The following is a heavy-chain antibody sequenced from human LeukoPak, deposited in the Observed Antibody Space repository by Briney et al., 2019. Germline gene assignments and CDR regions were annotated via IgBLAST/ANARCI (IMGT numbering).Heavy chain of an antibody. V-gene: IGHV3-48*03. CDR2: ISSSGSTI. J-gene: IGHJ4*02. D-gene: IGHD6-19*01. Sequence: GGSLRLSCAASGFTFSSYGMNWVRQAPGKGLEWVSYISSSGSTIYYADSVKGRFTISRDNAKNSLYLQMSSLRAEDTAVYYCARDGGIAVAAEVYFDYWGQGTLVTVSS. CDR3: ARDGGIAVAAEVYFDY. CDR1: GFTFSSYG.